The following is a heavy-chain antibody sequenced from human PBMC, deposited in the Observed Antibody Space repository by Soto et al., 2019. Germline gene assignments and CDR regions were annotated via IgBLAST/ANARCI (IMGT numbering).Heavy chain of an antibody. D-gene: IGHD2-15*01. Sequence: GESLKISCKGSGYSFTSYWISWVRQMPGKGLEWMGRIDPSDSYTNYSPSFQGHATISADKSISTAYLQWSSLKASDTAMYYCARRHCSGGTCYYFDYWGQGTLVTVSS. CDR2: IDPSDSYT. CDR1: GYSFTSYW. J-gene: IGHJ4*02. V-gene: IGHV5-10-1*01. CDR3: ARRHCSGGTCYYFDY.